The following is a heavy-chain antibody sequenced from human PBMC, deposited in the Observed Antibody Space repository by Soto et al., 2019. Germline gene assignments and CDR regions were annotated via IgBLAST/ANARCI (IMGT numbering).Heavy chain of an antibody. D-gene: IGHD2-2*01. J-gene: IGHJ4*02. CDR1: GFTFSSYA. Sequence: EVQLLESGGGLVQPGGSLRLSCAASGFTFSSYAMSWVRQAPGKGLEWVSAISGSGGSTYYADSVKGRFTISRDNSKNTLYLQMNSLRVEDTAVYYCAKSGEYQLLFFDDWGQGTMVTVSS. CDR3: AKSGEYQLLFFDD. CDR2: ISGSGGST. V-gene: IGHV3-23*01.